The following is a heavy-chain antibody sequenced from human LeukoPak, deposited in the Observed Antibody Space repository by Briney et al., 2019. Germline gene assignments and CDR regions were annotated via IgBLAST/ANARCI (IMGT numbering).Heavy chain of an antibody. V-gene: IGHV3-23*01. J-gene: IGHJ6*02. CDR3: AKDNPDYYDSSGYHL. CDR2: ISGSGGST. Sequence: PGGSLRLSCAAFGFTFSSYAMSWVRQAPGKGLEWVSAISGSGGSTYYADSVKGRFTISRDNSKNTLYLQMNSLRAEDTAVYYCAKDNPDYYDSSGYHLWGQGTTVTVSS. D-gene: IGHD3-22*01. CDR1: GFTFSSYA.